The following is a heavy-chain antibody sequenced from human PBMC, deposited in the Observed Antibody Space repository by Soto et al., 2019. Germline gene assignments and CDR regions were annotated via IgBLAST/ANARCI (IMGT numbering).Heavy chain of an antibody. D-gene: IGHD3-22*01. CDR3: ARTYYSDTSGYSDAFDI. Sequence: LRLSCGASTFTLSDYTMNWVRQAPGKGLEWVSSISGSGSYKYYADSVKGRFTISRDNAKNSLFLQMDSLRAEDTGVYYCARTYYSDTSGYSDAFDIWGQGTMVTVSS. V-gene: IGHV3-21*01. CDR2: ISGSGSYK. J-gene: IGHJ3*02. CDR1: TFTLSDYT.